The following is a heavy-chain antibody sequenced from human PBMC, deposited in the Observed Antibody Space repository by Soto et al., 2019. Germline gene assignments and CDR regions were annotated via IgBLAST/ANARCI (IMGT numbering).Heavy chain of an antibody. CDR2: IYTSGST. D-gene: IGHD3-10*01. CDR3: ARGQPLIWFGELSPDYFDY. V-gene: IGHV4-4*07. J-gene: IGHJ4*02. CDR1: GGSISSYY. Sequence: PSETLSLTCTVSGGSISSYYWSWIRQPAGKGLEWIGRIYTSGSTNYNPSLKSRVTMSVDTSKNQFSLKLSSVTAADTAVYYCARGQPLIWFGELSPDYFDYWGQGTLVTVSS.